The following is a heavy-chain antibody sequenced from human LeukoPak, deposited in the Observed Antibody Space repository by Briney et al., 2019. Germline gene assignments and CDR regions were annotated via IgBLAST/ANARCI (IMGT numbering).Heavy chain of an antibody. CDR1: GGSISSGSYY. V-gene: IGHV4-61*02. J-gene: IGHJ4*02. CDR2: IYTRGST. Sequence: PSETLSLTCTVSGGSISSGSYYWRWIRQPAGKGLEWIGRIYTRGSTNYIPSLKSRVTISVDTSKNLFSLKLSSVTAADTAVYYCAREGSYYGSGSYIPGFDYWGQGTLVTVSS. D-gene: IGHD3-10*01. CDR3: AREGSYYGSGSYIPGFDY.